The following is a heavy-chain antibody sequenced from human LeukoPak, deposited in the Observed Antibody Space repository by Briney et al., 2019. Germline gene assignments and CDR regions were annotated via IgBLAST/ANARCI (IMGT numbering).Heavy chain of an antibody. CDR2: ISSSSSYI. CDR1: GFTFSSYS. J-gene: IGHJ4*02. D-gene: IGHD6-19*01. Sequence: GGSLRLSCAASGFTFSSYSMNWVRQAPGKGLEWVSSISSSSSYIYYADSVKGRFTISRDNAKNSLYLQMNSLRAEDTAVYYCARSDSSGWSRREYYFDYWGQGTLVTVSS. CDR3: ARSDSSGWSRREYYFDY. V-gene: IGHV3-21*01.